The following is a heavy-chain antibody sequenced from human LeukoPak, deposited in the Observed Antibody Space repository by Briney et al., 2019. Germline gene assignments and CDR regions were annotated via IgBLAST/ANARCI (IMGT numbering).Heavy chain of an antibody. CDR1: GFTFSSYG. D-gene: IGHD2-2*01. Sequence: PGGSLSLSCAVAGFTFSSYGMHWVRQGPGKGLEWVAVISYDGSNKYYADSVKGRFTISRDNSKNTLYLQMNSLSAEDTAVYYCARGHSSTSPMDYWGQGTLVTVSS. J-gene: IGHJ4*02. CDR3: ARGHSSTSPMDY. CDR2: ISYDGSNK. V-gene: IGHV3-30*03.